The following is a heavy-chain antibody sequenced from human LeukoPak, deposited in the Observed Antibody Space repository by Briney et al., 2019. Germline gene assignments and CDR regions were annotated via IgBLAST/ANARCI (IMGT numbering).Heavy chain of an antibody. Sequence: ASVKVSCKDSGYTLTELSMHWVRQAPGQGLEWMGWINPNSGGTNYAQKFQGRVTMTRDTSISTAYMELSRLRSDDTAVYYCARAESRYCSSTSCYPYYYYMDVWGKGTMVTVSS. D-gene: IGHD2-2*01. CDR2: INPNSGGT. CDR3: ARAESRYCSSTSCYPYYYYMDV. CDR1: GYTLTELS. V-gene: IGHV1-2*02. J-gene: IGHJ6*03.